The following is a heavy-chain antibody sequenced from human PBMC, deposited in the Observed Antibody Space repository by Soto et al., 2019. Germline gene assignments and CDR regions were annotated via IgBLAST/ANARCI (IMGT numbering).Heavy chain of an antibody. CDR1: GFTFRSFT. CDR2: ISSNSAYI. CDR3: TRDASRDSSARGWFDP. J-gene: IGHJ5*02. Sequence: PGGSLRLSCAASGFTFRSFTMNWVHQAAGKGLEWASTISSNSAYIYYTDALRGRFTISRDNAKNSLHLQMNSLRAEDTAVYYCTRDASRDSSARGWFDPWGPGTLVTVSS. D-gene: IGHD6-13*01. V-gene: IGHV3-21*01.